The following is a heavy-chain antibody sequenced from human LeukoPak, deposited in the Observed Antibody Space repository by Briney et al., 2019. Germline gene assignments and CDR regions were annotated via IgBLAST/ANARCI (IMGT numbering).Heavy chain of an antibody. Sequence: SETLSLTCTVSGGSISSSSYYWGWIRQPPGTGLEWIGSIYYSGSTHYNPSLKSRVTISLDTSKNQFSLKLSSVTAADTAVYYCARDGEMATIENYFDYWGQGTLVTVSS. V-gene: IGHV4-39*07. D-gene: IGHD5-24*01. CDR2: IYYSGST. CDR1: GGSISSSSYY. J-gene: IGHJ4*02. CDR3: ARDGEMATIENYFDY.